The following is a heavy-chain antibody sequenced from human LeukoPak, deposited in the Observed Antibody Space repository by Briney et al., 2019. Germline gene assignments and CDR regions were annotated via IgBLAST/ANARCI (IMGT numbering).Heavy chain of an antibody. V-gene: IGHV3-30*18. D-gene: IGHD5-18*01. Sequence: PGGSLRLSCAASGFTFSSYGIHWVRQAPGKGLEWLAVISYDASNKYYADSVKGRFTISRDNSKNTLYLQMNSLRAEDTAVYYCAKEGDTAMVTSAFDIWGQGTMVTVSS. J-gene: IGHJ3*02. CDR1: GFTFSSYG. CDR3: AKEGDTAMVTSAFDI. CDR2: ISYDASNK.